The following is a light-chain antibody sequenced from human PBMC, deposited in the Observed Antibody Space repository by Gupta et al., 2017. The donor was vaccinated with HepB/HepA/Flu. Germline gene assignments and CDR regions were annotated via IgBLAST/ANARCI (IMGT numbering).Light chain of an antibody. CDR1: QSVSSY. Sequence: IVLTQSPATLSLSPGERATLSCRASQSVSSYLAWYQQKPGQAPRLLIYDASNRATGIPARFRGSGSGTDFTLTISSLEPEDFAVYYCQQRSNGPPITFGGGTKVEIK. J-gene: IGKJ4*01. CDR2: DAS. V-gene: IGKV3-11*01. CDR3: QQRSNGPPIT.